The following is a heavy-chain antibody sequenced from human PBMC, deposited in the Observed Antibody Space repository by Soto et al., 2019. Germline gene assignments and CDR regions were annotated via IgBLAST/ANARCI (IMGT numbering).Heavy chain of an antibody. CDR1: GFTFSSYW. D-gene: IGHD1-20*01. CDR3: ARRGPVTGLAS. V-gene: IGHV3-74*01. Sequence: EVQLVESGGGLVQPGGSLRLSCAASGFTFSSYWMHWVRQAPGKGLVWVSRINTDESRTTYADSVKGRFTISRDNAKNTLYLQMNSLRSEDTAVYYCARRGPVTGLASWGQGTLVTVSS. J-gene: IGHJ5*01. CDR2: INTDESRT.